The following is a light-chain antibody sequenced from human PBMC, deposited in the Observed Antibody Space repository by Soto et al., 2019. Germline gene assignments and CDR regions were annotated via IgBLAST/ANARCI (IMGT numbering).Light chain of an antibody. Sequence: DIQMTQSPSTLSASVGDRVTITCRASQSISGSLAWYQQKPGKAPKLLIYESSNLKSGVPSRFSGSGSGTDYTLTISNMQPDDSASYYCQLYNSYWTFGQGTIVEMK. CDR2: ESS. CDR3: QLYNSYWT. J-gene: IGKJ1*01. V-gene: IGKV1-5*03. CDR1: QSISGS.